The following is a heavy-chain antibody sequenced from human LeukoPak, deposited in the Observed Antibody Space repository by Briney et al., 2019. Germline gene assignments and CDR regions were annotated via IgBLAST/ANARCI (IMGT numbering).Heavy chain of an antibody. CDR1: GYTFTSYC. J-gene: IGHJ5*02. CDR2: ISAYNGNT. V-gene: IGHV1-18*01. Sequence: GASVKVSCKASGYTFTSYCMSWVRQAPGQGLEWMGWISAYNGNTNYAQKLQGRVTMTTDTSTSTAYMEQRSLRSDDTAVYYCARDRGYYYDSSGYHPFDPWGQGTLVTVSS. D-gene: IGHD3-22*01. CDR3: ARDRGYYYDSSGYHPFDP.